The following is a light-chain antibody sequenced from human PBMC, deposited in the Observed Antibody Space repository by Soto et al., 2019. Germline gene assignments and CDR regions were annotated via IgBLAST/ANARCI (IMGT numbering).Light chain of an antibody. Sequence: DIQMTQSPSALYASRVDRFTVGCRASQTISDWLAWHQQKPGKAPKLLIYKASSLESGVPSRFSGSGSGTEFTLTISSLQPDDFATYYCLQYETYWTFGQGTKVDIK. J-gene: IGKJ1*01. CDR2: KAS. V-gene: IGKV1-5*03. CDR1: QTISDW. CDR3: LQYETYWT.